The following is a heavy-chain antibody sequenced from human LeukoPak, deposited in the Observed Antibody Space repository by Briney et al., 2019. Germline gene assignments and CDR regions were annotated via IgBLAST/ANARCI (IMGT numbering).Heavy chain of an antibody. CDR1: GGSISSGGYS. D-gene: IGHD6-6*01. CDR3: ARESSRIHAFDI. Sequence: SETLSLTCTVSGGSISSGGYSWSWIRQPPGKGLEWIGYIYHSGSTYYNPSLKSRVTISVDRSKNQFSLKLSSVTAADTAVYYCARESSRIHAFDIWGQGTMVTVSS. J-gene: IGHJ3*02. V-gene: IGHV4-30-2*01. CDR2: IYHSGST.